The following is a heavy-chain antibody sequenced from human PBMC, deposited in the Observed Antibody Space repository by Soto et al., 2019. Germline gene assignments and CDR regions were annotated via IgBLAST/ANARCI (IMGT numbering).Heavy chain of an antibody. CDR2: IDYSGTT. D-gene: IGHD3-10*01. V-gene: IGHV4-39*01. Sequence: QLQLQESGPGLVKPSETLSLTCTVSGGSISSSSYYWGWIRQPPGKGLEWIGSIDYSGTTYYNPSHKIPVTISVHTAKNQFPRKLSSVPAADTAVYYCARYYGSGTYWVDYWGQGTLVTVSS. CDR1: GGSISSSSYY. J-gene: IGHJ4*02. CDR3: ARYYGSGTYWVDY.